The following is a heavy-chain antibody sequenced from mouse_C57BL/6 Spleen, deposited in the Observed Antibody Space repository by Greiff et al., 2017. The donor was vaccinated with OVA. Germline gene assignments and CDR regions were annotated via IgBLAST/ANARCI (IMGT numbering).Heavy chain of an antibody. Sequence: QVQLQQPGAELVRPGSSVKLSCKASGYTFTSYWMDWVKQRPGQGLEWIGNIYPSDSETHYNQKFKDKATLTVDKSSSTAYMQLSSLTSEDSAVYYCARHGPYYYAMDYWGQGTSVTVSS. V-gene: IGHV1-61*01. CDR2: IYPSDSET. D-gene: IGHD1-2*01. J-gene: IGHJ4*01. CDR3: ARHGPYYYAMDY. CDR1: GYTFTSYW.